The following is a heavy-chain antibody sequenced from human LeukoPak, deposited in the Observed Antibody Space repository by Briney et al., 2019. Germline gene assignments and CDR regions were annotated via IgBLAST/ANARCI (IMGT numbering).Heavy chain of an antibody. CDR1: GFTFSSYW. CDR2: IKQDGSEK. CDR3: ARDFRITMIRSDY. Sequence: PGGSLRLSCAASGFTFSSYWMSWVRQAPGKGLEWVANIKQDGSEKYYVDSVKGRFTISRENAKKSLDLQMKSLRAEDTAVYYCARDFRITMIRSDYWGQGTLVTVSS. V-gene: IGHV3-7*01. J-gene: IGHJ4*02. D-gene: IGHD3-22*01.